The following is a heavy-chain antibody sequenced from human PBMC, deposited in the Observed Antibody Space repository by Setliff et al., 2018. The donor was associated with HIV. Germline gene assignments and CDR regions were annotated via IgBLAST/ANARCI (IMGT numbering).Heavy chain of an antibody. V-gene: IGHV4-39*01. CDR1: GGSVTSSLYY. Sequence: SETLSLTCTVSGGSVTSSLYYWGWIRQPPGKGLEWIGTIYYVGTTYYNPSLRRRVPISVDTSRNRFFLKLTAVTAADTAVYYFGAGSNYDDRGYYSPHFDYWGQGALVTVSS. J-gene: IGHJ4*02. D-gene: IGHD3-3*01. CDR2: IYYVGTT. CDR3: GAGSNYDDRGYYSPHFDY.